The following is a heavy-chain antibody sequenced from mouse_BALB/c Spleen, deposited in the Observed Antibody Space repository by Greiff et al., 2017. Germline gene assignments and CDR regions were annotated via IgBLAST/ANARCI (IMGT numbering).Heavy chain of an antibody. CDR3: ARAPAYYRYDGYYFDY. CDR2: ISNLAYSI. J-gene: IGHJ2*01. D-gene: IGHD2-14*01. CDR1: GFTFSDYG. Sequence: EVQLQESGGGLVQPGGSRKLSCAASGFTFSDYGMAWVRQAPGKGPEWVAFISNLAYSIYYADTVTGRFTISRENAKNTLYLEMSSLRSEDTAMYYCARAPAYYRYDGYYFDYWGQGTTLTVSS. V-gene: IGHV5-15*02.